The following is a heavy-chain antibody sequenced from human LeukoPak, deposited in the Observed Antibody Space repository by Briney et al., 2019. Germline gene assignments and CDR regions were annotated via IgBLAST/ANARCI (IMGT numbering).Heavy chain of an antibody. J-gene: IGHJ4*02. CDR2: IRDSGSST. D-gene: IGHD3-10*01. CDR3: AKGAYGSGSYSFDY. V-gene: IGHV3-23*01. Sequence: GGSLRLSCAASGFTFSSYAMSWVRQAPGKGLEWVSLIRDSGSSTYYADSVKGRFTISRDNSKNTLYLEMNSVRAEDTAVYYCAKGAYGSGSYSFDYWGQGTLVTVSS. CDR1: GFTFSSYA.